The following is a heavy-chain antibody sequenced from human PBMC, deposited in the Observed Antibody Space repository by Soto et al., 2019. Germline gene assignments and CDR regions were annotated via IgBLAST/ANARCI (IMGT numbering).Heavy chain of an antibody. D-gene: IGHD5-18*01. CDR2: ISYDGSNK. V-gene: IGHV3-30-3*01. Sequence: QVQLVESGGGVVQPGRSLRLSCAASGFTFSSYAMHWVRQAPGKGLEWVAGISYDGSNKYYADSVKGRFTISRDNPKNTLYLQMNSLRAEDTAVYYCARVGTSQRIQLWSDAFDIWGQGTMVTVSS. CDR3: ARVGTSQRIQLWSDAFDI. CDR1: GFTFSSYA. J-gene: IGHJ3*02.